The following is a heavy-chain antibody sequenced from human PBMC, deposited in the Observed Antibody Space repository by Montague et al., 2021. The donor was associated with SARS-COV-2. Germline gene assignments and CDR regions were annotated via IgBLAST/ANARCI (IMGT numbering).Heavy chain of an antibody. CDR1: RGSFSGYY. Sequence: SETLSLTCIVHRGSFSGYYWTWIRQPPGKGLEWIGETNHSGGVNYNPSLTSRVTISVDTSTNHFSLKLMSVTAADTATSYCVRGDCSSTTCYRSLHYWGQGTLVAVSS. D-gene: IGHD2-2*01. J-gene: IGHJ4*02. V-gene: IGHV4-34*01. CDR2: TNHSGGV. CDR3: VRGDCSSTTCYRSLHY.